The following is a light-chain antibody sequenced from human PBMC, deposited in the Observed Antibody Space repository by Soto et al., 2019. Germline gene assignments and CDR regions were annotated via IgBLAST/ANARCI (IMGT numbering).Light chain of an antibody. V-gene: IGKV3-20*01. J-gene: IGKJ5*01. CDR1: QSVSSTS. CDR2: GAS. Sequence: EVVLTQSPGTLSLSPGERVTIICLASQSVSSTSLAWYQQKPGQTPRLLIYGASSRATGTPDRISGGGSGTHFTLTISRLEPEDFAVYYCQHYVTSSLTFGQGTRLEIK. CDR3: QHYVTSSLT.